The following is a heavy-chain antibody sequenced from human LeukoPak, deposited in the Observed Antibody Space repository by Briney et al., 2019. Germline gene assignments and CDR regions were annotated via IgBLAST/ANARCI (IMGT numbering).Heavy chain of an antibody. Sequence: SETLSLTCTVSGGSISSYYWSWIRQPPGKGLEWIGSIYYSGSTYYNPSLKTRVTISVDTSKNQFSLKLSSVTAADTAVYYCARASYSSGWPYYYYYMDVWGKGTTVTVSS. CDR1: GGSISSYY. CDR3: ARASYSSGWPYYYYYMDV. V-gene: IGHV4-59*12. CDR2: IYYSGST. J-gene: IGHJ6*03. D-gene: IGHD6-19*01.